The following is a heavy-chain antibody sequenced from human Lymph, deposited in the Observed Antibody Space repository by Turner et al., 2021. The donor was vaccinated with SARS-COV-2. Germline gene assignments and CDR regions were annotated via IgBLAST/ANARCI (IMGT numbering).Heavy chain of an antibody. J-gene: IGHJ4*02. CDR1: GGSVTSSSYY. CDR3: ARQGWLRGYFDY. D-gene: IGHD5-18*01. Sequence: QVQLQESGPGLVKTSETMSRTRTVSGGSVTSSSYYWGWIRQPPGKGLEWIGKIYSSGSTYYNPSLKSRVTISVDTSKNQFSLKLSSVTAADTAVYYCARQGWLRGYFDYWSQGTLVTVSS. V-gene: IGHV4-39*01. CDR2: IYSSGST.